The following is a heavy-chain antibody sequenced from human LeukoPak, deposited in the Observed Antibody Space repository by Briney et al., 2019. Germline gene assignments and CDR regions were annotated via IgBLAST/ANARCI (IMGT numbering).Heavy chain of an antibody. J-gene: IGHJ5*02. V-gene: IGHV4-59*08. CDR2: IYYSGST. Sequence: PSETLSLTCTVSGGSISSYYWSWIRQPPGKGLEWIGYIYYSGSTNYNSSLKSRVTISVDTSKNQFSLKLSSVTAADTAVYYCARSMRSTMVRGVINNWFDPWGQGTLVTVSS. CDR3: ARSMRSTMVRGVINNWFDP. CDR1: GGSISSYY. D-gene: IGHD3-10*01.